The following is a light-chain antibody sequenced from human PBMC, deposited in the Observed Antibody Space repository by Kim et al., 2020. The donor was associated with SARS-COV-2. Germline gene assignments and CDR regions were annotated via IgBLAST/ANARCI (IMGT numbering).Light chain of an antibody. CDR3: RSRHSSVNHLV. CDR2: SKK. Sequence: AIGQTVRITCKGNSRRNDEVSWYQQKPGQATVHVIYSKKMRPSGIPDRFSGSNSANTGSMTIAGAQADDEADYYCRSRHSSVNHLVYGGLTHLTVL. J-gene: IGLJ3*02. CDR1: SRRNDE. V-gene: IGLV3-19*01.